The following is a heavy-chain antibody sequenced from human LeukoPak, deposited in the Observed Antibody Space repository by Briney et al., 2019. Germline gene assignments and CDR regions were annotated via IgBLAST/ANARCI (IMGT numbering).Heavy chain of an antibody. CDR2: IRYDGSNK. CDR3: AKDTSAWWYHRAYMNV. J-gene: IGHJ6*03. D-gene: IGHD2-15*01. CDR1: GFTFSSYG. Sequence: PGGSLRLSCAASGFTFSSYGMHWVRQAPGKGLEWVAFIRYDGSNKYYADSVKGRFTTSRDNSKNTLSLQMSSLRVKDSAVYFCAKDTSAWWYHRAYMNVWGTGTTVTVSS. V-gene: IGHV3-30*02.